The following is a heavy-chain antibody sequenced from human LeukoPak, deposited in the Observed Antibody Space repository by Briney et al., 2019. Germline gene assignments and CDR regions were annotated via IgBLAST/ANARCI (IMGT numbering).Heavy chain of an antibody. Sequence: PGGSLRLSCAASGFTFSSYGMHWVRQAAGKGVGWVAFIWYDGSNKYYADSVKGRFTISRDNSNNTLYLQMNSLRAEATAVYYCARADSSGWYRSWGQGTLVTVSS. CDR3: ARADSSGWYRS. D-gene: IGHD6-19*01. J-gene: IGHJ4*02. CDR1: GFTFSSYG. V-gene: IGHV3-33*01. CDR2: IWYDGSNK.